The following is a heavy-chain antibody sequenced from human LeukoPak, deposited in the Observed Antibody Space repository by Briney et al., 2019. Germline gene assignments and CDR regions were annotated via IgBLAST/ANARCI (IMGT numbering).Heavy chain of an antibody. D-gene: IGHD5-12*01. Sequence: SETLSLTCTVSGGSISSSSYYWGWIRQPPGKGLEWIGNIYYSGSTYYNPSLKSRVTISADTSKNQFSLKLSSVTAADTAVYYCARGEWLRFFDYWGQGTLVTVSS. CDR1: GGSISSSSYY. V-gene: IGHV4-39*01. J-gene: IGHJ4*02. CDR3: ARGEWLRFFDY. CDR2: IYYSGST.